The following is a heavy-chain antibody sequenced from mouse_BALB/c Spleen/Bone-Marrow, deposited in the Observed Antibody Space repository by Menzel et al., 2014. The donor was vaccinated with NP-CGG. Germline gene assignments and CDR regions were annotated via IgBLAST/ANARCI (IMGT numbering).Heavy chain of an antibody. CDR2: INPINGDT. Sequence: EVKLMESGPELVKPGASVKMSCKASGYTFTDYYMKGVKRSHGKSLEWIGDINPINGDTFYNQKFNGKATLTVDRSSNAAYMQLDSLTSEDSAVYYCAMGVRLYWYFDVWGAGTTVTVSS. CDR1: GYTFTDYY. D-gene: IGHD2-14*01. V-gene: IGHV1-26*01. J-gene: IGHJ1*01. CDR3: AMGVRLYWYFDV.